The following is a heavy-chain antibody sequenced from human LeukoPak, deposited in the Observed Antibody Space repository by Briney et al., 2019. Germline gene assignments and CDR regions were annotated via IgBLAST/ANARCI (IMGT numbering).Heavy chain of an antibody. V-gene: IGHV3-66*02. Sequence: GGSRRLSCAASGFTVSSNYMSWVRQAPGKGLEWVSVIYSGGSTSYADSMKGRFTISRDSSKNTLYLQMNSLRAEDTAVYYCARGFWSGYYYNWFDPWGQGTLVTVSS. CDR3: ARGFWSGYYYNWFDP. D-gene: IGHD3-3*01. J-gene: IGHJ5*02. CDR2: IYSGGST. CDR1: GFTVSSNY.